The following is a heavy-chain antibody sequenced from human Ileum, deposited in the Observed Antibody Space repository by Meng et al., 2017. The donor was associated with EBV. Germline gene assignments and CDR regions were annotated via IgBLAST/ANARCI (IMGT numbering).Heavy chain of an antibody. CDR1: GGSFSSRKYY. CDR3: ASRELAPFDY. V-gene: IGHV4-39*07. Sequence: QLQLEEAGPGRVKPSEPLSLTCSVSGGSFSSRKYYWGWIRQPPGKALEWIASIYYSGTTYYNPSLQSRVSISVDKSKNQVSLNMTSMTAADTAVYYCASRELAPFDYWGQGTLVTVSS. D-gene: IGHD1-26*01. CDR2: IYYSGTT. J-gene: IGHJ4*02.